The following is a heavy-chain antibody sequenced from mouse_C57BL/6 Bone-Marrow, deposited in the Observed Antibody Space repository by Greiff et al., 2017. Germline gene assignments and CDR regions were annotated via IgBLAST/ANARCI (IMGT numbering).Heavy chain of an antibody. CDR1: GYTFTSYW. CDR2: IDPSDSYT. J-gene: IGHJ3*01. V-gene: IGHV1-59*01. Sequence: VQLQQPGAELVRPGTSVKLSCKASGYTFTSYWMYWVKQRPGQGLEWIGVIDPSDSYTNYNHKFKGKATLTVDTSSSTAYMQLSSLTSEDSAVYYCDRRIRAYWGQGTLVTVSA. CDR3: DRRIRAY. D-gene: IGHD2-4*01.